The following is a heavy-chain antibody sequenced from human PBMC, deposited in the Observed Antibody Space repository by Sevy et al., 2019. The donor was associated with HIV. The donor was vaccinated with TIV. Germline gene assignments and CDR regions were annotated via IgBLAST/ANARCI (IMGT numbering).Heavy chain of an antibody. CDR1: GFSFGDYA. CDR2: ISWNSVSL. J-gene: IGHJ6*02. V-gene: IGHV3-9*01. Sequence: GGFLRLSCAASGFSFGDYAMHWVRQAPGKGLEWVSGISWNSVSLDYADSVKGRFTISRDNAKNSLFLQMNRLRSEDTALYYCAKDNRPATMSNSSYYYYYGMDVWGQGTTVTVSS. CDR3: AKDNRPATMSNSSYYYYYGMDV. D-gene: IGHD6-6*01.